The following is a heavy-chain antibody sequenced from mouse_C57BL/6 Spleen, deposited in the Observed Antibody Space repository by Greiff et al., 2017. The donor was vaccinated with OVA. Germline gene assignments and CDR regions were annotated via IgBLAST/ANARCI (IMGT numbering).Heavy chain of an antibody. CDR3: ARDYYSNYFDV. Sequence: VQLQESGPELVKPGASVKISCKASGYSFTSYYIHWVKQRPGQGLEWIGWIYPGSGNTKYNEKFKGKATLTADTSSSTAYMQLSSLTSEDSAVYYCARDYYSNYFDVWGTGTTVTVSS. CDR2: IYPGSGNT. CDR1: GYSFTSYY. V-gene: IGHV1-66*01. J-gene: IGHJ1*03. D-gene: IGHD2-5*01.